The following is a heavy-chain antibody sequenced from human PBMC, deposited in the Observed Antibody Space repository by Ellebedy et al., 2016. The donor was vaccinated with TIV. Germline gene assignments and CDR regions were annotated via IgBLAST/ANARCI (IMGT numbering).Heavy chain of an antibody. Sequence: AASVTVSCKASGYTFTSFYIHWVRQAPPQRIEWMGMINPIGGSTTYAQNFQGSVTLTVDTSTSTVYMELRSLRSGDTAVYYCARDRDRHSAVVTSAYYSGMDVWGQGTTVTVSS. CDR2: INPIGGST. V-gene: IGHV1-46*01. J-gene: IGHJ6*02. D-gene: IGHD2-21*02. CDR3: ARDRDRHSAVVTSAYYSGMDV. CDR1: GYTFTSFY.